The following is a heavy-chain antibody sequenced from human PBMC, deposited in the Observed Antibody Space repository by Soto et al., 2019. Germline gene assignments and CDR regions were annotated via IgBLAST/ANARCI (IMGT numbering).Heavy chain of an antibody. CDR1: GYIFTRYG. J-gene: IGHJ4*02. CDR3: TRGAGQGSGSYD. Sequence: QVQLVQSGAEVKKPGASVKVSCKASGYIFTRYGITWVRQAPGQGLEWMGWVSAYNGNTKYAQKLQGRVTMSTDTSTSTADMELRSLRSDDTAVYYCTRGAGQGSGSYDWGQGTLVTVSS. V-gene: IGHV1-18*01. CDR2: VSAYNGNT. D-gene: IGHD3-10*01.